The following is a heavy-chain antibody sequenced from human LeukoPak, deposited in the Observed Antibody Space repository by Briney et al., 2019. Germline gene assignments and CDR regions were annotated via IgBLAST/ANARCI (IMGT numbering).Heavy chain of an antibody. D-gene: IGHD2-21*01. V-gene: IGHV1-46*01. CDR2: INPSGGST. CDR1: GYTFTSYY. J-gene: IGHJ6*03. CDR3: AKGEIAIIGRGYYYMDV. Sequence: ASVKVSCKASGYTFTSYYMHWVRQAPGQGLEWMGIINPSGGSTSYAQKFQGRVTMTRDTSTSTVYMELSSLRSEDTAVYYCAKGEIAIIGRGYYYMDVWGKGTTVTVSS.